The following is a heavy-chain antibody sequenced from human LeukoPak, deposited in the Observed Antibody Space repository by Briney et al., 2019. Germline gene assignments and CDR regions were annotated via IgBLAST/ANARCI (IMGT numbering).Heavy chain of an antibody. CDR3: WRNLYAVDTAMVSWFDP. V-gene: IGHV1-46*04. D-gene: IGHD5-18*01. CDR2: INPSGGST. J-gene: IGHJ5*02. CDR1: GYTFTSYY. Sequence: ASVKVSCKASGYTFTSYYMRWVRQAPGQGLGWMGIINPSGGSTSYVQKLQGRVTMTRDTSPSPVYMDPSSLRSEDTAVYRRWRNLYAVDTAMVSWFDPWG.